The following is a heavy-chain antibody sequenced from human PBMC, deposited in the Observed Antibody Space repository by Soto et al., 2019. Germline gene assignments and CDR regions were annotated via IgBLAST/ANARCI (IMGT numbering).Heavy chain of an antibody. D-gene: IGHD3-16*01. CDR2: IWHDGGNK. V-gene: IGHV3-33*01. CDR3: ARDGDVNTGFGKDY. Sequence: HPGGSLRLSCAASGFTFSSYGMHWVRQAPGKGLEWVAFIWHDGGNKFYAESVKGRFTISRDNSKNTLYLQMTSLSAEDTAMYYCARDGDVNTGFGKDYWGQGTLVTASS. CDR1: GFTFSSYG. J-gene: IGHJ4*02.